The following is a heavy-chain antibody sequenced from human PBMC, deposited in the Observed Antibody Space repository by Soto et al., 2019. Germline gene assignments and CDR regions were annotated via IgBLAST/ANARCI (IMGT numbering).Heavy chain of an antibody. J-gene: IGHJ5*01. CDR1: GGSISSSSYY. V-gene: IGHV4-61*05. CDR3: ASHHYS. CDR2: IYYSGST. Sequence: PSETLSLTCTVSGGSISSSSYYWSWIRQPPGKGLEWIGYIYYSGSTNYNPSLKSRVTISVDTSKNQFSLKLSSVTAADTAVYYCASHHYSWGQRTLVPVS.